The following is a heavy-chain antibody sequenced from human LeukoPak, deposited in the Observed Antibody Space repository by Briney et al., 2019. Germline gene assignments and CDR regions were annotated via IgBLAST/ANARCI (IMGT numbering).Heavy chain of an antibody. CDR2: TIPIFGTA. Sequence: GASVKVSCKASGGTFSSYAISWVRQAPGQGLEWMGGTIPIFGTANYAQKFQGRVTITADESTSTAYMELSSLRSEDTAVYYCARGYIVVVPAAVRGYYYYGMDVWGQGTTVTVSS. CDR3: ARGYIVVVPAAVRGYYYYGMDV. V-gene: IGHV1-69*13. J-gene: IGHJ6*02. CDR1: GGTFSSYA. D-gene: IGHD2-2*01.